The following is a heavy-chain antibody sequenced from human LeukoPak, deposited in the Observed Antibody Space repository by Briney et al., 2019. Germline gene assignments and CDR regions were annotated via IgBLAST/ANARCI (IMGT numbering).Heavy chain of an antibody. CDR3: AGHCSGGSCYPGAGYYMDV. V-gene: IGHV4-61*02. D-gene: IGHD2-15*01. CDR1: GGSISSGGYF. J-gene: IGHJ6*03. CDR2: IYTSGST. Sequence: SETLSLTCTVSGGSISSGGYFWSWIRQPAGKGLEWIGRIYTSGSTNYNPSLKSRVTISVDTSKNQFSLKLSSVTAADTAVYYCAGHCSGGSCYPGAGYYMDVWGKGTTVTVSS.